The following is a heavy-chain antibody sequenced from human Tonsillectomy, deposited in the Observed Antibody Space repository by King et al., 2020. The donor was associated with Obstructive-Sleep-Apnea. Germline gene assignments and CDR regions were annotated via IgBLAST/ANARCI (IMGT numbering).Heavy chain of an antibody. J-gene: IGHJ4*02. CDR1: GFTFDGYA. CDR2: ISWNSGSI. CDR3: AQDISSSFYYFDH. V-gene: IGHV3-9*01. Sequence: VQLVESGGGLVQPGRSLRLSCAASGFTFDGYAMHWVRQAPGKGLEWVSGISWNSGSIGYADSVKGRFTISRDNAKNSLYLQMNSLRAEDTALYYCAQDISSSFYYFDHWGQGTLVTVSS.